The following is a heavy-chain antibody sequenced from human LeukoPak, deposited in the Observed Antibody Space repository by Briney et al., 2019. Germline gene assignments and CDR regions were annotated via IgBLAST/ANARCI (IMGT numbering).Heavy chain of an antibody. V-gene: IGHV3-7*01. CDR2: IKLDGSET. Sequence: GGSLRLSCVASGFIFSDYWVSWVRQAPGKGLEWVANIKLDGSETSYADSVKGRFTISRDNAKNTLYLQMNSLRAEDTAVYYCAELGITMIGGVWGKGTTVTISS. D-gene: IGHD3-10*02. J-gene: IGHJ6*04. CDR3: AELGITMIGGV. CDR1: GFIFSDYW.